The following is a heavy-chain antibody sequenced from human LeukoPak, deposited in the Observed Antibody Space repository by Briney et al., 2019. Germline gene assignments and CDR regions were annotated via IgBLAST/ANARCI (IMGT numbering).Heavy chain of an antibody. V-gene: IGHV4-4*07. D-gene: IGHD3-10*01. J-gene: IGHJ4*02. Sequence: KPSETLSLTCTGSGGTISSYYWSWIRQPAGKGLEWIVRIYTSGSTNYNPSLKSRVTMSVDTTKNQFSLKLSSVTDADTAVYYCARVRPYCSGSYYNQSPREYFDYWGQGTLVTVSS. CDR1: GGTISSYY. CDR2: IYTSGST. CDR3: ARVRPYCSGSYYNQSPREYFDY.